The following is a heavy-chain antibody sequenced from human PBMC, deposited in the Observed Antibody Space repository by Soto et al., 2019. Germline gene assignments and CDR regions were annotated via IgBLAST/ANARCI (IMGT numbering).Heavy chain of an antibody. J-gene: IGHJ6*02. D-gene: IGHD2-2*01. CDR2: IYYSGST. V-gene: IGHV4-39*07. Sequence: PPEKLSVTYTVSVGSISSSSYYWGWIRQPPGKGLEWIGSIYYSGSTYYNPSLKSRVTISVDTSKNQFSLKLSSVTAADTAVYYCARDRRYLSSTSCYPEYVIDVCGQGYTVTVSS. CDR1: VGSISSSSYY. CDR3: ARDRRYLSSTSCYPEYVIDV.